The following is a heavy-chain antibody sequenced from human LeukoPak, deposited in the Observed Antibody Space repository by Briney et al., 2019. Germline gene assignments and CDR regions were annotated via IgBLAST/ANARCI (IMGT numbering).Heavy chain of an antibody. J-gene: IGHJ5*02. Sequence: SETLSLTCTVSGYSISSGYYWGWIRQPPGKGLEWIGSIYHSGSTYYNPSLKSRVTISVDTSKNQFSLKLSSVTAADTAVYYCARAPLTVAGRGPWFDPWGQGTLVTVSS. CDR3: ARAPLTVAGRGPWFDP. CDR1: GYSISSGYY. CDR2: IYHSGST. D-gene: IGHD6-19*01. V-gene: IGHV4-38-2*02.